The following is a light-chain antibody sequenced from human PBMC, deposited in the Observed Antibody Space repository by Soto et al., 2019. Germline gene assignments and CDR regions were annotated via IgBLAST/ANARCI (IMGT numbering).Light chain of an antibody. Sequence: QPVLTQPPSASGTPGQRVTIYCSGSSSKIGSNSVYWYQHVPGTAPKLLIYRNNQRPSGVPDRFSGSKSGTSASLAITGLQAEDEADYYCQSYDTKVPGLIFGGGTKLTVL. CDR1: SSKIGSNS. CDR2: RNN. J-gene: IGLJ2*01. CDR3: QSYDTKVPGLI. V-gene: IGLV1-44*01.